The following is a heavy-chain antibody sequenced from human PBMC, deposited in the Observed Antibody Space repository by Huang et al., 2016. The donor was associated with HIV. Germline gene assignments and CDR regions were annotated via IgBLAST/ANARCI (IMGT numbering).Heavy chain of an antibody. CDR1: GYTFTGYY. V-gene: IGHV1-2*02. D-gene: IGHD2-2*01. CDR2: INPNSGGT. J-gene: IGHJ6*02. CDR3: ARDSRYWSSGTSGWYYFYGLDV. Sequence: QVHLVQSGAEVKKPGASVKVSCKASGYTFTGYYIHWVRQAPGQGLEWSGWINPNSGGTNSAQTFQDRITMTRDTSINTAYMELRRLKSDDTAIYYCARDSRYWSSGTSGWYYFYGLDVWGQGTAVTVS.